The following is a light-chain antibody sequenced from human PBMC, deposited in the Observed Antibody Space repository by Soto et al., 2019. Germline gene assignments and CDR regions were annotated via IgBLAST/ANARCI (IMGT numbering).Light chain of an antibody. CDR1: RNVSIY. V-gene: IGKV1-39*01. CDR2: ATS. Sequence: EIPLTQSPSSLAASVGDRLTLNCRASRNVSIYLNWYQHKPGKGPTLLIHATSNLQIGVPSRFSGSGSGTEFTLTISSLEPEDFGTYYCQQSYKMPSFGQGTRLEIK. CDR3: QQSYKMPS. J-gene: IGKJ5*01.